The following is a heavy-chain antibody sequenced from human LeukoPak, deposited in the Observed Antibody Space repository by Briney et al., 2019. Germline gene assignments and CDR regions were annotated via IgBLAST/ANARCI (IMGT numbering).Heavy chain of an antibody. V-gene: IGHV3-23*01. J-gene: IGHJ4*02. CDR2: ISGSGGST. CDR1: GFTFSSYA. CDR3: AKEDGSSWYSRSSYYFDY. D-gene: IGHD6-13*01. Sequence: PGGSLRLSCAASGFTFSSYAMSWYRQAPGKGLEWVSAISGSGGSTYYADSVKGRFTISRDNSKNTLYLQMNSLRAEDTAVYYCAKEDGSSWYSRSSYYFDYWGQGTLVTVSS.